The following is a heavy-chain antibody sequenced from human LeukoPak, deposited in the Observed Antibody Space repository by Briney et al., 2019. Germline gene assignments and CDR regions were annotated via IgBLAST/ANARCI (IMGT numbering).Heavy chain of an antibody. CDR1: GFTFDDYA. V-gene: IGHV3-9*01. Sequence: GGPLRLSCAASGFTFDDYAMHWVRQAPGKGLEWVSGISWNSGSIGYADSVKGRFTISRDNAKNSLYLQMNSLRAEDTALYYCAKGSGGSYYYFDYWGQGTLVTVSS. CDR3: AKGSGGSYYYFDY. J-gene: IGHJ4*02. D-gene: IGHD1-26*01. CDR2: ISWNSGSI.